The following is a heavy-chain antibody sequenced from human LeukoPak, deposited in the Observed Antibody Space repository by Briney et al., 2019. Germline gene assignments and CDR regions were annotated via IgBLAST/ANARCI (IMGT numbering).Heavy chain of an antibody. CDR1: GYSFTSYW. J-gene: IGHJ3*02. D-gene: IGHD1-26*01. V-gene: IGHV5-51*01. Sequence: GESLKISCKGSGYSFTSYWIGWVRQMPGKGLEWMGIIYPGDSDTRYSPSFQGQVTISADKSISTAYLQWSSLKASDTAMYYCARQNSGSYGGDGAFDIWGQGTMVTVSS. CDR3: ARQNSGSYGGDGAFDI. CDR2: IYPGDSDT.